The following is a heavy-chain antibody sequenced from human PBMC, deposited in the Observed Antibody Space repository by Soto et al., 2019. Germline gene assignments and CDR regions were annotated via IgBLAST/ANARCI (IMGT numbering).Heavy chain of an antibody. CDR3: ARDAAAGLNDY. CDR2: ISAYNGNT. Sequence: ASVKVSCKASGYTFTSCGISWVRQAPGQGLEWMGWISAYNGNTKYAQKFQGRVTMTTDTSTSTAYMEVRSLRSDDTAVYYCARDAAAGLNDYWGQGTLVTVSS. V-gene: IGHV1-18*01. CDR1: GYTFTSCG. D-gene: IGHD6-13*01. J-gene: IGHJ4*02.